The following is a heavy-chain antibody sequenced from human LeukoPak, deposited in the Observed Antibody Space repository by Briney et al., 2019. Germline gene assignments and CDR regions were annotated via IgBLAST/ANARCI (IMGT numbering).Heavy chain of an antibody. CDR1: EGTFSSYA. D-gene: IGHD3-9*01. Sequence: SVKVSCKASEGTFSSYAISWVRQAPGQGLEWMGGIIPIFGTANYAQKFQGRVTITADESTSTAYMELSSLRSEDTAVYYCARVDDILTGYAAFDPWGQGTLVTVSS. CDR3: ARVDDILTGYAAFDP. CDR2: IIPIFGTA. V-gene: IGHV1-69*13. J-gene: IGHJ5*02.